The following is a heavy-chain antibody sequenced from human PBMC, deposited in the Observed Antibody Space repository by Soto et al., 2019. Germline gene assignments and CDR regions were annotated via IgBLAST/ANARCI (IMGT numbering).Heavy chain of an antibody. V-gene: IGHV4-59*01. Sequence: SETLSLTCTVSGGSISSYYWSWIRQPPGKGLEWIGYIYYSGSTNYNPSLKSRVTISVDTSKDQSSLKLSSVTAADTAVYYCAREASYYDFWSGYQPHAFDIWGQGTMVTVSS. D-gene: IGHD3-3*01. CDR3: AREASYYDFWSGYQPHAFDI. J-gene: IGHJ3*02. CDR1: GGSISSYY. CDR2: IYYSGST.